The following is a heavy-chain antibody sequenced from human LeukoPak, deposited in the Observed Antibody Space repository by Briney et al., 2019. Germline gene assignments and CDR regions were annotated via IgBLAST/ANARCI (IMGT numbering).Heavy chain of an antibody. D-gene: IGHD3-3*01. CDR1: GYTLTELS. CDR3: ARDPLWYYDFWSGYYSYYYYYMDV. J-gene: IGHJ6*03. CDR2: FDPEDGET. V-gene: IGHV1-24*01. Sequence: EASVKVSCKVSGYTLTELSMHWVRQAPGKGLEWMGGFDPEDGETIYAQKFQGRVTMTEDTSTDTAYMELSSLRSEDTAVYYCARDPLWYYDFWSGYYSYYYYYMDVWGKGTTVTVSS.